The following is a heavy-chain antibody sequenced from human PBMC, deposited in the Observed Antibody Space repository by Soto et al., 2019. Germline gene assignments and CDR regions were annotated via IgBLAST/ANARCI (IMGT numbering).Heavy chain of an antibody. CDR3: ARGAPVFIQL. Sequence: SETLSLTCAVSGGSISSGGYSWTWIRQSSGKGLECFGYIYYSGSTYYNPSLKCRVTILVDRSKNQFSLKLSSVTAADTAVYYCARGAPVFIQLWGQGTLVTVSS. D-gene: IGHD3-10*01. J-gene: IGHJ1*01. CDR1: GGSISSGGYS. V-gene: IGHV4-30-2*06. CDR2: IYYSGST.